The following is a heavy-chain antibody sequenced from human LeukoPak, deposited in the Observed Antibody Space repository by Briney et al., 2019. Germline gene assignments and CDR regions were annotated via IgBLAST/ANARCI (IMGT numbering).Heavy chain of an antibody. V-gene: IGHV3-33*01. CDR1: GFTFSSYG. CDR2: IWYDGSNK. D-gene: IGHD6-19*01. CDR3: ARIGYSSSCWDY. J-gene: IGHJ4*02. Sequence: PGGSLRLSCAASGFTFSSYGMHWVRQAPGKGLEWVAVIWYDGSNKYYADSVKGRFTISRDNSKNTLYLQMNSLRAEDTAVYYCARIGYSSSCWDYWGQGTLVTVSS.